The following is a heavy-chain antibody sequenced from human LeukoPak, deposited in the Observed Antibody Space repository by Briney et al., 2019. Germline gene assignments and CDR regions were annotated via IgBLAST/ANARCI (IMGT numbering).Heavy chain of an antibody. D-gene: IGHD2-15*01. CDR1: GFTFSSYA. J-gene: IGHJ4*02. CDR2: ISGSDGST. Sequence: QPGGSLRLSCSASGFTFSSYAMHWVRQAPGKGLEWVSAISGSDGSTYYADSVKGRFTISRDNSKSTLYLQMNSLRVEDTAVYYCAKGRCSGGSCYGRGFDYWGQGTLVTVSS. CDR3: AKGRCSGGSCYGRGFDY. V-gene: IGHV3-23*01.